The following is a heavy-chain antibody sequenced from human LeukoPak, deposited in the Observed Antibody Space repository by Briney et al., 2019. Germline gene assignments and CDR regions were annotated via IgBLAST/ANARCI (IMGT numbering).Heavy chain of an antibody. J-gene: IGHJ4*02. Sequence: GGSLRLSCAASGFTFSTYSMNWVRQAPGTGLEWVSSITSSSSHVYYADSVKGRFTISRDNAKNSLFLQMNSLRAEDTAIYYCARAEMTTITFPDYWGQGTPVTVSS. CDR3: ARAEMTTITFPDY. CDR2: ITSSSSHV. D-gene: IGHD5-24*01. CDR1: GFTFSTYS. V-gene: IGHV3-21*01.